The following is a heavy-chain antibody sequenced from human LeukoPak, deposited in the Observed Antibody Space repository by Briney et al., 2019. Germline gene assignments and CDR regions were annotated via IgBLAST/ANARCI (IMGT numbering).Heavy chain of an antibody. D-gene: IGHD3-10*01. J-gene: IGHJ3*02. Sequence: GGSLRLSCAASGFTFCSYSMNWVRQAPGKGLEWVSYISSSSSTIYYADSVKGRFTISRDNAKNSLYLQMNSLRAEDTAVYYCARDRGARSLDAFDIWGQGTMVTVSS. CDR3: ARDRGARSLDAFDI. CDR1: GFTFCSYS. CDR2: ISSSSSTI. V-gene: IGHV3-48*01.